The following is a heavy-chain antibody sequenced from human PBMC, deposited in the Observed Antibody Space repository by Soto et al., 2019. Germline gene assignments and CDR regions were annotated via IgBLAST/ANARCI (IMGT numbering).Heavy chain of an antibody. D-gene: IGHD6-6*01. CDR2: INPKTGDT. Sequence: QMQLVQSGAEARKPGASVKVSCKTSGYTFTGYYLTWVRQAPGRGLEGVGWINPKTGDTNNAQKFQGRVTMTTDTSISTGYMELSGLKSDDTAVYYCVTGDHLVRWGQGTRVTVSS. CDR3: VTGDHLVR. J-gene: IGHJ4*02. V-gene: IGHV1-2*02. CDR1: GYTFTGYY.